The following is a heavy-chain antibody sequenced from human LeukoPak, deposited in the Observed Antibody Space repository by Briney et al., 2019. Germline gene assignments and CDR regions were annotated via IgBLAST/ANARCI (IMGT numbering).Heavy chain of an antibody. CDR3: TTARSTYYYDSSGYYPELYYFDY. Sequence: GGSLRLSCAASGFTFSNAWMSWVRQAPGKGLEWVGRIKSKTDGGTTDYAAPVKGRFTISRDDSKNTLYLQMNSLKTEDTAVYYCTTARSTYYYDSSGYYPELYYFDYWGQGTLVTVSS. CDR1: GFTFSNAW. CDR2: IKSKTDGGTT. V-gene: IGHV3-15*01. D-gene: IGHD3-22*01. J-gene: IGHJ4*02.